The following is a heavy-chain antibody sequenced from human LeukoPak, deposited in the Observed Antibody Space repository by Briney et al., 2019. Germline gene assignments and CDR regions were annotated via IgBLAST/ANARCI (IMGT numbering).Heavy chain of an antibody. CDR3: ARIARGDDYGEDAFDI. D-gene: IGHD4-17*01. CDR2: MNPNSGNT. J-gene: IGHJ3*02. V-gene: IGHV1-8*01. Sequence: ASVKVSCKASGYTFTSYDINWVRQATGQGLEWMGWMNPNSGNTGYAQKFQGRVTMTRNTSISTAYMELSSLRSEDTAVYYCARIARGDDYGEDAFDIWGQGTMVTVSS. CDR1: GYTFTSYD.